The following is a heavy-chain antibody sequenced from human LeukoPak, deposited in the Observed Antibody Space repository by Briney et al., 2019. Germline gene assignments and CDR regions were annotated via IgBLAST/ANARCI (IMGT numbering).Heavy chain of an antibody. D-gene: IGHD3-16*01. CDR1: GYTFTNYA. Sequence: ASVKVSCKASGYTFTNYAITWVRQAPGQGLEWMGWITAFNGNTKYIQKLQGRVTVTTDTSTSTAYMELRSLRSDDTAVYYCARGSLGPLGAFDLWGQGTTVTVSS. CDR3: ARGSLGPLGAFDL. J-gene: IGHJ3*01. CDR2: ITAFNGNT. V-gene: IGHV1-18*01.